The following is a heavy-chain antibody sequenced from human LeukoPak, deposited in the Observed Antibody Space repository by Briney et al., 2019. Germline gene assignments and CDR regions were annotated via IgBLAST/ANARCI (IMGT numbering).Heavy chain of an antibody. D-gene: IGHD3-9*01. CDR1: GFTFSSYE. J-gene: IGHJ4*02. Sequence: PGGSLRLSCAASGFTFSSYEMNRVRQAPGKGLEWVSYIGSSGSTIYCADSVKGRFTISRDNAKNSLYLQMNNLRAEDTAVYYCATGGWLLSYWGQGSLVTVSS. V-gene: IGHV3-48*03. CDR2: IGSSGSTI. CDR3: ATGGWLLSY.